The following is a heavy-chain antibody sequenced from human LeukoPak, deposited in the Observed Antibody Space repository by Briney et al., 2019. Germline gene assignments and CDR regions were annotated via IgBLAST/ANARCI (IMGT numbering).Heavy chain of an antibody. J-gene: IGHJ5*02. D-gene: IGHD3-22*01. CDR2: IWYDGSNK. CDR3: ARGHYYDSSGLLLYH. V-gene: IGHV3-33*01. Sequence: GGSLRLSCAASGFTFSSYGMHWVRQAPGKGLEWVAVIWYDGSNKYYADSVKGRFTISRDNSKNTLYLQMNSLRAEDTAVYYCARGHYYDSSGLLLYHWGQGTLVTVSS. CDR1: GFTFSSYG.